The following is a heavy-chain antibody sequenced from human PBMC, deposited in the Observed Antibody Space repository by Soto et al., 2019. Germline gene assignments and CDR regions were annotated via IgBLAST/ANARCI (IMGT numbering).Heavy chain of an antibody. V-gene: IGHV3-23*01. Sequence: PGGSLRLSCAASGFTFSSYAMNWVRQAPGKGLEWVSAISGSGGNTYYADSVKGRFTISRDNSKRTLYLQMNSLRADDTAVYYCAKEERAERELRHFDYWGQGTLVTVSS. CDR3: AKEERAERELRHFDY. J-gene: IGHJ4*02. D-gene: IGHD1-26*01. CDR2: ISGSGGNT. CDR1: GFTFSSYA.